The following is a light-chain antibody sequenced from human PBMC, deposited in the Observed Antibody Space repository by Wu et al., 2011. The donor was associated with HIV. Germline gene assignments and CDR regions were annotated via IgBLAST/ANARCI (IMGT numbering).Light chain of an antibody. Sequence: SLSPGERATLSCRANQSVSNFFGCTTEPGQAPRLLIFDVVSRATGIPARFSGSGSGTDFTLTISSLEPEDSAVYYCQQRFTWPLTFGQGTRLEIK. V-gene: IGKV3-11*01. CDR1: QSVSNF. J-gene: IGKJ5*01. CDR2: DVV. CDR3: QQRFTWPLT.